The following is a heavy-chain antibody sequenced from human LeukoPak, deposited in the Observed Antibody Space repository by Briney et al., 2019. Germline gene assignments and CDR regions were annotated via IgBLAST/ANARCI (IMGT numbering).Heavy chain of an antibody. CDR1: GFTFSDYY. V-gene: IGHV3-11*04. J-gene: IGHJ4*02. CDR3: ARDEGAAGTLHGGY. CDR2: ISRSGSTI. D-gene: IGHD6-13*01. Sequence: TGGSLRLSCAASGFTFSDYYMSWIRQAPGKGLEGVSYISRSGSTIYYADSVKGRFTISRDNAKNSLYLQMNSLRAEDTAVYYCARDEGAAGTLHGGYWGQGTLVTVSS.